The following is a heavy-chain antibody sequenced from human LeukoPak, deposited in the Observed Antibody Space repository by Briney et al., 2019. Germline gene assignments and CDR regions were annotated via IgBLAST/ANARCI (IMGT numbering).Heavy chain of an antibody. J-gene: IGHJ4*02. CDR1: GYTFTSYG. V-gene: IGHV1-18*01. CDR3: ATREEYYYDSSGYYDY. CDR2: ISAYNGNT. D-gene: IGHD3-22*01. Sequence: ASVKVSCKASGYTFTSYGISWVRQAPGQGLEWMGWISAYNGNTNYAQKLQGRVTMTTDTSTSTAYMELRSLRSDDTAVYYCATREEYYYDSSGYYDYWGQGTLVTASS.